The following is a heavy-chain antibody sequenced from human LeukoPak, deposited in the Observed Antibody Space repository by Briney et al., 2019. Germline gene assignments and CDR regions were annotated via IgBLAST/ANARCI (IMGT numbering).Heavy chain of an antibody. J-gene: IGHJ5*02. CDR1: AGSISSSSYY. D-gene: IGHD3-10*01. CDR2: IYYSGST. V-gene: IGHV4-39*01. Sequence: SETLSLTCTVSAGSISSSSYYWGWLRQPPGKGLEWIGSIYYSGSTYYNPSLKSRVTISVDTSKNQFSLKLSSVTAADTAVYYCARHPTLLVRGVTSKYNWFDPWGQGTLVTVSS. CDR3: ARHPTLLVRGVTSKYNWFDP.